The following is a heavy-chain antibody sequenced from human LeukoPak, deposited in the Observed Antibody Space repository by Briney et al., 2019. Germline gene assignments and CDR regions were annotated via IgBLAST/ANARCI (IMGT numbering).Heavy chain of an antibody. D-gene: IGHD1-26*01. J-gene: IGHJ1*01. CDR3: ARDSGSYEYFQH. V-gene: IGHV1-2*02. Sequence: ASVKVSCKASGYTFTGYYMHWVQQAPGQGLEWMGWINPNSGGTNYAQKFQGRVTMTRDTSISTAYMELSRLRSDDTAVYYCARDSGSYEYFQHWGQGALVTVSS. CDR2: INPNSGGT. CDR1: GYTFTGYY.